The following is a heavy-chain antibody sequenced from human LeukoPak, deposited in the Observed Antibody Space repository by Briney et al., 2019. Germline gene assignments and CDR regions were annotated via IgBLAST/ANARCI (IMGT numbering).Heavy chain of an antibody. J-gene: IGHJ2*01. CDR2: YYHTGSS. V-gene: IGHV4-38-2*01. CDR3: ASVTRSMSRFFDL. CDR1: GYSISNHCY. Sequence: SETLSLTCAVSGYSISNHCYWGWIRQPPGKGLEWIGSYYHTGSSYYNPSLQSRVAISIDTSKNQFSLELASVTAADTAVYYCASVTRSMSRFFDLWGRGTLVIVSS. D-gene: IGHD4-17*01.